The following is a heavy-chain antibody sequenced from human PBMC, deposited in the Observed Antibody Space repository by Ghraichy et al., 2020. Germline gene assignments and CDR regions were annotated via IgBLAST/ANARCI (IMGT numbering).Heavy chain of an antibody. CDR1: GFTFSSYW. CDR3: ARDYRHCSSTSCYTTSGD. Sequence: GGSLRLSCAASGFTFSSYWMSWVRQAPGKGLEWVANIKEDGSKKYYVDSVKGRFTISRDNAKNSLYLQMNSLRAEDTAVYYCARDYRHCSSTSCYTTSGDWGQGTLVTVSS. V-gene: IGHV3-7*01. J-gene: IGHJ4*02. CDR2: IKEDGSKK. D-gene: IGHD2-2*02.